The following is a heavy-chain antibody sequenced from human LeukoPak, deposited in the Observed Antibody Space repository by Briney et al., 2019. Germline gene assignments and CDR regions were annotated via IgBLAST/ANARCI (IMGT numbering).Heavy chain of an antibody. V-gene: IGHV3-48*04. D-gene: IGHD6-13*01. CDR2: ISFSSDMI. J-gene: IGHJ4*02. CDR3: ARVPVAADGTCFDN. CDR1: GFTFSRKK. Sequence: AGGSLRLSSSAPGFTFSRKKMNWGRQAPGKGLEWVSYISFSSDMIYYADSVKGRFTISRDNAKNSLYLQMNSLTVEDTAVYYCARVPVAADGTCFDNWGQGTLVTVSS.